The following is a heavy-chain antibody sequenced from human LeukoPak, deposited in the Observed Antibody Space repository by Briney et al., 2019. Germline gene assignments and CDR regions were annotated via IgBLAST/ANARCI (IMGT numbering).Heavy chain of an antibody. CDR2: ISSSSSYI. CDR3: ARVPHCSGGSCYSFNYYGMDV. V-gene: IGHV3-21*01. J-gene: IGHJ6*04. D-gene: IGHD2-15*01. CDR1: GFTFSSYS. Sequence: GGSLRLSCAASGFTFSSYSMNWVRQAPGKGLEWVSSISSSSSYIYYADSVKGRFTISRDNAKNSLYLQMNSLRAEDTAVYYRARVPHCSGGSCYSFNYYGMDVWGKGTTVTVSS.